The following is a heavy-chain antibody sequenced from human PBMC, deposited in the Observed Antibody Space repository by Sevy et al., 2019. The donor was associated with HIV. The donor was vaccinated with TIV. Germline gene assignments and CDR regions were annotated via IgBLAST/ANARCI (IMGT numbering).Heavy chain of an antibody. V-gene: IGHV6-1*01. CDR3: ARESRNPRYHRIAEAGKGDAFDI. J-gene: IGHJ3*02. D-gene: IGHD6-13*01. CDR1: RDIVSSNSAA. Sequence: SQTLSLTCAISRDIVSSNSAAWNWIRQSPSRGLEWLGRTYYRTKWYNDYAVSVKSRITINPDTSKNQFSLQLNSVTPEYTAVYYCARESRNPRYHRIAEAGKGDAFDIWGQGTMVTVSS. CDR2: TYYRTKWYN.